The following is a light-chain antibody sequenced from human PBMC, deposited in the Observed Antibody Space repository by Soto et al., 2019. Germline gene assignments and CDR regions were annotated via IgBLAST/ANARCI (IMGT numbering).Light chain of an antibody. Sequence: DIQMTQSPSAQSASVGDTVTITCRASQNIRSHLSWYQQKPGKAPELLIYSASRLQSGVPSRFGGSGSGTDFTLTISDLQPEDFATYYCQQSYTTPPITFGLGTRLEIK. CDR1: QNIRSH. CDR2: SAS. CDR3: QQSYTTPPIT. J-gene: IGKJ5*01. V-gene: IGKV1-39*01.